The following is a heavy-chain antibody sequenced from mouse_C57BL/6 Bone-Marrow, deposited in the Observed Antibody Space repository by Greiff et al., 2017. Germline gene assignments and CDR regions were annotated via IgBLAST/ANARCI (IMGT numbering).Heavy chain of an antibody. Sequence: VQLQQSGAELVRPGTSVTMSCKASGYTFTNYWIGWAKQRPGHGLEWIGDIYPGGGYTNYTQQFKGKATLTAAKSSSTAYMQLSRLTYEDSAIFYCARLDYGNYEAWCAYGGQGTQGTVSA. CDR1: GYTFTNYW. V-gene: IGHV1-63*01. CDR2: IYPGGGYT. J-gene: IGHJ3*01. CDR3: ARLDYGNYEAWCAY. D-gene: IGHD2-1*01.